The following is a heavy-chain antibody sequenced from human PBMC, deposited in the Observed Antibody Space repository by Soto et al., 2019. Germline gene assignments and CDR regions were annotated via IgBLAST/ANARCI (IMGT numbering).Heavy chain of an antibody. J-gene: IGHJ6*03. V-gene: IGHV1-8*01. CDR3: ARGREILIGGAVPTYLVYGYLDV. Sequence: QVQLEQSGAEVKKPGASVRVSCKASGYTFTSHDISSVRQAAGQGIEWMGWVSPNSGNTGSAQKFQGRVTMTRDTSISTAYTELTSVISDDTAVYYCARGREILIGGAVPTYLVYGYLDVWGKGTTVTVSS. CDR2: VSPNSGNT. CDR1: GYTFTSHD. D-gene: IGHD3-16*01.